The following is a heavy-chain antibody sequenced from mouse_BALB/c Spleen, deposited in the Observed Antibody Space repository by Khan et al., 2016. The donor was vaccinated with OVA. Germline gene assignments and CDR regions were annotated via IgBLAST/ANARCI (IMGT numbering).Heavy chain of an antibody. CDR3: ARVYGGDFDY. Sequence: EVQLQESGPGLVKPSQSLSLICTVTGYSITSDYAWNWIRQFPGNKLEWMGFISYSGNTKYNPSLKSRISITRDTSKNPFFLQLNSVTTEDTATYYCARVYGGDFDYWGQGTTLTVSS. CDR2: ISYSGNT. CDR1: GYSITSDYA. J-gene: IGHJ2*01. V-gene: IGHV3-2*02. D-gene: IGHD1-1*01.